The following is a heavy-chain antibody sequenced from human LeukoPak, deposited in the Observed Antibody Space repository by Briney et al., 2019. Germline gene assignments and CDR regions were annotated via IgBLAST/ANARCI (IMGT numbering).Heavy chain of an antibody. CDR1: GFTFSSYG. D-gene: IGHD3-22*01. CDR2: IRYDGSNK. Sequence: GGSLRLSCAASGFTFSSYGMHWVRQAPGKGLEWVAFIRYDGSNKYYADSVKGRFTISRDNSKNTLYLQMNSLRAEDTAVYYCAKPVVYYDSSGYLDYWGQGTLVTVSS. CDR3: AKPVVYYDSSGYLDY. V-gene: IGHV3-30*02. J-gene: IGHJ4*02.